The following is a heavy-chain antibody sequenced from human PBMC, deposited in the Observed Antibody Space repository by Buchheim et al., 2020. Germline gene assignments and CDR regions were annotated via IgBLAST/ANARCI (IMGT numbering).Heavy chain of an antibody. V-gene: IGHV3-21*02. CDR3: ARSPYCGGDCSKGVSFDY. CDR2: ISTSSRYI. Sequence: EVQLAESGGRLVKPGESLRLSCEASGFTFSSYSMNWVRQAPGGGLEWVAYISTSSRYISYADSVRGRLTVSSDNAKNSLSLPMDFLRVDDTAIYYCARSPYCGGDCSKGVSFDYWGQGTL. D-gene: IGHD2-21*02. CDR1: GFTFSSYS. J-gene: IGHJ4*02.